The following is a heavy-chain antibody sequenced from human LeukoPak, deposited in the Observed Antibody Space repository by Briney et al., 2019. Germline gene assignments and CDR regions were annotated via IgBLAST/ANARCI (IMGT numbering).Heavy chain of an antibody. CDR3: ARERVVLDYFDY. Sequence: SETLSLTCTVSGGSISSYYWSWIRQPPGKGLEWIGYIYYSGSTYYNPSLKSRVTISVDTSKNQFSLKLSSVTAADAAVYYCARERVVLDYFDYWGQGTLVTVSS. J-gene: IGHJ4*02. CDR1: GGSISSYY. D-gene: IGHD2-15*01. V-gene: IGHV4-59*12. CDR2: IYYSGST.